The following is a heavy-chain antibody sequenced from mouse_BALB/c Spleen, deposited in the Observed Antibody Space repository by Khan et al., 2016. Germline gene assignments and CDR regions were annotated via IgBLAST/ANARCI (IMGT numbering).Heavy chain of an antibody. V-gene: IGHV9-3-1*01. Sequence: QIQLVQSGPELKKPGETVKISCKASGYTFTNYGRNWVKQAPGKGLKWMGWRNTYTGEPTYADDFKGRFAFSLETSASTAYLQINNLKNEETPTYFCARSSSARASGFASCGPGTLVTLSA. J-gene: IGHJ3*01. CDR2: RNTYTGEP. CDR3: ARSSSARASGFAS. CDR1: GYTFTNYG. D-gene: IGHD3-1*01.